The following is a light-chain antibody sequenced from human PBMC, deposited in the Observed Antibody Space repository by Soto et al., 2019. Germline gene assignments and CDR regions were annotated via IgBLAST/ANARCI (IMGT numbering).Light chain of an antibody. V-gene: IGKV1-12*01. J-gene: IGKJ4*01. CDR1: QSISSW. CDR2: AAS. Sequence: IQMTQSPSPLSASVGDRVTITCRASQSISSWLAWYQQKPGKAPKLLIYAASSLQSGVPSRFSGSGSGTDFTLTISSLQPEDFATYYCQQANSLPLTFGGGTKV. CDR3: QQANSLPLT.